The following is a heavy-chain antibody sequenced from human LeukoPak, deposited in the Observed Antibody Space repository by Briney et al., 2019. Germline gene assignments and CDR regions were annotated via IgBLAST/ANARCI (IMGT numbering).Heavy chain of an antibody. CDR3: ARRIHFDF. CDR1: GGSISSYY. Sequence: SETLSLTCTVSGGSISSYYWSWIRQPPGKGLEWMGDILYTGSTNYNPSHRSRVTILVDRSKNQFSLKLTSVTAADTAVYFCARRIHFDFWGQGALVTVSS. D-gene: IGHD5-18*01. J-gene: IGHJ4*02. V-gene: IGHV4-59*01. CDR2: ILYTGST.